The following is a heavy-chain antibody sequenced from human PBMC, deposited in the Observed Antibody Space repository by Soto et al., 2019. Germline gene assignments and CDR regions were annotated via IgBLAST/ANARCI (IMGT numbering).Heavy chain of an antibody. J-gene: IGHJ3*02. Sequence: PVVSRRRSCSSSVFTFIDYYISLILQAPGKGLEWVSYISSSSSYTNYADSVKGRFTISRDNAKNSLYLQMNSLRAEDTSVYYCARPNEYSSYGDFDIWGKGKMVNVSS. V-gene: IGHV3-11*06. D-gene: IGHD4-4*01. CDR2: ISSSSSYT. CDR1: VFTFIDYY. CDR3: ARPNEYSSYGDFDI.